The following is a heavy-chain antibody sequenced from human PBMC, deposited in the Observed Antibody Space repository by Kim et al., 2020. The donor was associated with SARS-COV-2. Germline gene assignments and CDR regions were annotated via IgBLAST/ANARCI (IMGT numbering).Heavy chain of an antibody. J-gene: IGHJ4*02. CDR2: IKADGSEK. CDR3: ARGGGSLAY. CDR1: GFTFSNYW. Sequence: GGSLRLSCAASGFTFSNYWMTWVRQAPGKGLEWVANIKADGSEKYYVDSVKGRFTISRDNAKNSLYLQMNSLGAEDTAVYYCARGGGSLAYWGQGSLVT. D-gene: IGHD1-26*01. V-gene: IGHV3-7*01.